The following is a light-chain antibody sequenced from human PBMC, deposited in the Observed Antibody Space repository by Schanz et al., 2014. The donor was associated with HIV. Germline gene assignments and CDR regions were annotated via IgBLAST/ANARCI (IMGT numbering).Light chain of an antibody. CDR3: QQYSSFSWT. V-gene: IGKV1-5*03. CDR2: EAS. CDR1: QSISSW. Sequence: IQMTQSRSTLSASVGDRVTITCRASQSISSWLAWYQQKPGKAPKLLIYEASTLKSGVPPRFSGSGSGTEFTLTITNLQPDDFATYFCQQYSSFSWTFGQGTKVEMK. J-gene: IGKJ1*01.